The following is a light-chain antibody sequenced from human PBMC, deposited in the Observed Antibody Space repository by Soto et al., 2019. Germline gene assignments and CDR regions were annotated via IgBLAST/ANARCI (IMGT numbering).Light chain of an antibody. CDR1: SSNIGSNY. CDR3: AAWDDSLSGLE. J-gene: IGLJ3*02. V-gene: IGLV1-47*01. CDR2: RNN. Sequence: QPVLTQPPSASGTPGQRVTISCSGSSSNIGSNYVYWYQQLPGTAPKLLIYRNNQRPSGVPDRFSGSKSGTSASLAISGLRSEDEADYYCAAWDDSLSGLEFGGGTKLTVL.